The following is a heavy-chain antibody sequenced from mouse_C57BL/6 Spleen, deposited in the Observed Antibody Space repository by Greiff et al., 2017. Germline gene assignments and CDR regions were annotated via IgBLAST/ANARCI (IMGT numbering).Heavy chain of an antibody. D-gene: IGHD2-1*01. CDR1: GFSFNTYA. V-gene: IGHV10-1*01. J-gene: IGHJ3*01. CDR2: IRSKSNNYAT. CDR3: VRQDGKLFAY. Sequence: GGGLVQPNGSLKLSCAASGFSFNTYAMNWVRQAPGKGLEWVARIRSKSNNYATYYVDSVKDRFNISRDDSERMLHLQMNNLKTEDTAMYYCVRQDGKLFAYWGQGTLVTVSA.